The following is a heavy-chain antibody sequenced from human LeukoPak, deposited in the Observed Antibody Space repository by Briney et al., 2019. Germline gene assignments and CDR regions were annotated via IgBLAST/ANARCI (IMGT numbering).Heavy chain of an antibody. Sequence: GASVKVSCKASGGTFSSYAISWVRQAPGQGLEWIGGIIPIFGTANYAQKFQGRVTITADESTSTAYMELSSLRSEDTAVYYCARGNSDWGYYYYMVVWGKGTTVTVSS. CDR1: GGTFSSYA. J-gene: IGHJ6*03. CDR2: IIPIFGTA. CDR3: ARGNSDWGYYYYMVV. V-gene: IGHV1-69*13. D-gene: IGHD6-19*01.